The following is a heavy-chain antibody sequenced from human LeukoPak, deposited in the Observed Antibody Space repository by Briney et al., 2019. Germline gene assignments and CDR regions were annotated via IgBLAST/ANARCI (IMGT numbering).Heavy chain of an antibody. CDR3: ARDLGGSGFFNY. CDR2: IYYSGST. CDR1: GGSINSYY. D-gene: IGHD3-16*01. V-gene: IGHV4-59*12. J-gene: IGHJ4*02. Sequence: SETLSLTCTVSGGSINSYYWSWIRQPPGKGLEWIGYIYYSGSTNYNPSLKSRVTISVDTSKNQLSLKLSSVTAADTAVYYCARDLGGSGFFNYWGQGTLVTVSS.